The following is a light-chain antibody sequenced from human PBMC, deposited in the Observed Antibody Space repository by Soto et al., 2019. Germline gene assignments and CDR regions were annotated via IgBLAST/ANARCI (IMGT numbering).Light chain of an antibody. CDR2: DNN. Sequence: QSVLTQPPSVSAAPGQKGTITCSGSSSNIGNNFVSWYQHLPGTAPKLLIYDNNKRPSGIPDRFSGTKSGTSATLGITGLQTGDEAHYYCATWDSSLIAGVFGGGTKVPS. CDR3: ATWDSSLIAGV. V-gene: IGLV1-51*01. J-gene: IGLJ2*01. CDR1: SSNIGNNF.